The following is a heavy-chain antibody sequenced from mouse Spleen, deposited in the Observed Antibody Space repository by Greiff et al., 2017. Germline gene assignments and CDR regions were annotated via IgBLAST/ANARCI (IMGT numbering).Heavy chain of an antibody. D-gene: IGHD2-4*01. Sequence: ESGPGLVKPSQSLSLTCSVTGYSFTSGYYWNWLRQFPGNKLEWVGYISYDGSNYYNPSLKNRFSITRDTSKNQFFLKLNSVTTEDTATYYCARETYDYDGLAYGGKGTLVTVSA. CDR1: GYSFTSGYY. V-gene: IGHV3-6*02. CDR3: ARETYDYDGLAY. CDR2: ISYDGSN. J-gene: IGHJ3*01.